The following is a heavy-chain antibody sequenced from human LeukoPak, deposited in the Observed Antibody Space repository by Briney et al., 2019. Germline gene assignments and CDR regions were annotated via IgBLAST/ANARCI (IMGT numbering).Heavy chain of an antibody. Sequence: GGSLRLSCAASGFPFSSYWMTWVCQTPGKGLEWVANIKHDGSDAYYADSVSGRLTVSRDNAKNSLYLQMNSLRAEDTAVYYCVKGGWVHILDHWGQGALVTVSP. V-gene: IGHV3-7*01. CDR1: GFPFSSYW. J-gene: IGHJ4*02. D-gene: IGHD2-21*01. CDR2: IKHDGSDA. CDR3: VKGGWVHILDH.